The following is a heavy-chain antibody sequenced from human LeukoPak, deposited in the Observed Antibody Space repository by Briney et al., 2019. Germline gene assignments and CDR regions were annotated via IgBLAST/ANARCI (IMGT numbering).Heavy chain of an antibody. J-gene: IGHJ4*02. CDR3: ASSLGYYFDY. CDR1: GFTFSDYY. CDR2: ISSSGSTI. V-gene: IGHV3-11*04. Sequence: PGGSLRLSCAASGFTFSDYYMSWIRQAPGKGLEWISYISSSGSTIFYADSVKGRFTISRDNAKKSLYLQMNSLRAEDTAVYYCASSLGYYFDYWGQGTLVTVSS. D-gene: IGHD1-26*01.